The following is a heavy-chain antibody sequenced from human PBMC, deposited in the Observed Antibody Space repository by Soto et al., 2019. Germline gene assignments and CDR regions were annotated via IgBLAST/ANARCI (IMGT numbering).Heavy chain of an antibody. V-gene: IGHV3-30-3*01. CDR2: ISYDGSIN. D-gene: IGHD6-19*01. Sequence: QVQLVESGGGVVQPGRSLRLSCAASGFTFRSYAMHWVRQAPGKGLEWVSGISYDGSINYYADSVKGRFTISRDNSKNTLYLQMNSLRVEDTAVYYCARGYSGSPDHWGQGTLVTVSS. CDR1: GFTFRSYA. CDR3: ARGYSGSPDH. J-gene: IGHJ4*02.